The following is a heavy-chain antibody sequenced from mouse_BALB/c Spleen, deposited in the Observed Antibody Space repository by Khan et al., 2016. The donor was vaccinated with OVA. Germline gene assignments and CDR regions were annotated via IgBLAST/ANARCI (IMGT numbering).Heavy chain of an antibody. J-gene: IGHJ3*01. CDR1: GFTFSSYS. CDR3: ASHLTGSLAY. D-gene: IGHD4-1*01. CDR2: ISSDGDYT. Sequence: EVELVESGGDLVKPGGSLKLSCAASGFTFSSYSMSWVRQTPDKRLEWVATISSDGDYTYFPDSVKGRFTISRDNAKNTLNLQMSSLKSEDTALYYCASHLTGSLAYWGQGTLVTVSA. V-gene: IGHV5-6*01.